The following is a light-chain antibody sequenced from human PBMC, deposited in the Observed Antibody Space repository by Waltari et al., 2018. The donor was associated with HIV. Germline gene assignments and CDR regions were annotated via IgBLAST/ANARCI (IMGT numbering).Light chain of an antibody. J-gene: IGLJ3*02. CDR1: VLAKKY. V-gene: IGLV3-27*01. CDR2: KDS. CDR3: YSAADNKGV. Sequence: SYELTQPSSVSVSPGLTARITCSGDVLAKKYARWFQQKPGQAPVLVIYKDSERPSGIPERFSGSSSGTTVTLTISGAQVEDEADYYCYSAADNKGVFGGGTKLTVL.